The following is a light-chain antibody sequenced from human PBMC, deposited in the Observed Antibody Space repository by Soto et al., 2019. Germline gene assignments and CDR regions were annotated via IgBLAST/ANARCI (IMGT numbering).Light chain of an antibody. J-gene: IGKJ1*01. Sequence: RMIQSTSTLSASVGDRVTITCRASHNIERWMAWYQQKPGKAPSLLILDASTLHSGVPSRFSGSGSGTDFTLTIIILQPDDFATCSSQPVALPTPFGQGTKVDIK. V-gene: IGKV1-5*01. CDR2: DAS. CDR1: HNIERW. CDR3: QPVALPTP.